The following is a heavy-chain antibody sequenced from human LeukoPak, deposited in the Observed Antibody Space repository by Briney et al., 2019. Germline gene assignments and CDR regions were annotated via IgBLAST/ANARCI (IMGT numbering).Heavy chain of an antibody. CDR2: ISSSSSYT. V-gene: IGHV3-11*05. D-gene: IGHD3-10*01. Sequence: GGSLRLSCAASGFTFSDYYMSWIRQAPGKGLEWVSYISSSSSYTNYADSVKGRFTISRDNAKNSLYLQMNSLRAEDKAVYYCARGVGFRELLGYFDYWGQGTLVTVSS. CDR3: ARGVGFRELLGYFDY. CDR1: GFTFSDYY. J-gene: IGHJ4*02.